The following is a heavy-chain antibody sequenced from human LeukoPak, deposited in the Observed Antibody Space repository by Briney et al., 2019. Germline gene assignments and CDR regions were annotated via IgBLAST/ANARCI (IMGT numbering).Heavy chain of an antibody. Sequence: GGSLRLSCAASGFTFSTYTMSWVRQAPGKGLEWVSSISSTSSYIYYADSVKGRFTISRDTAKNSLYLQMNTLRAEDTAVYYCARASRYDSSGYYPYHFDYWGQGTLVTVSS. CDR1: GFTFSTYT. J-gene: IGHJ4*02. V-gene: IGHV3-21*01. CDR2: ISSTSSYI. CDR3: ARASRYDSSGYYPYHFDY. D-gene: IGHD3-22*01.